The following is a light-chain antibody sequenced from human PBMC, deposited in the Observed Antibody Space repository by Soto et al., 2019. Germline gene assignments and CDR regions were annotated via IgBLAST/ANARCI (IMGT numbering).Light chain of an antibody. Sequence: QSALTQPASVSESPGQSITISCTGTSSDVGGYKYVSWYQQHPGKAPKLMIYDVSYRPSGVPNRFSGSKSGNTASLTISWLKVEDEADYYCASYTTSNNPWVFGGGTKVTVL. J-gene: IGLJ3*02. CDR2: DVS. CDR1: SSDVGGYKY. V-gene: IGLV2-14*03. CDR3: ASYTTSNNPWV.